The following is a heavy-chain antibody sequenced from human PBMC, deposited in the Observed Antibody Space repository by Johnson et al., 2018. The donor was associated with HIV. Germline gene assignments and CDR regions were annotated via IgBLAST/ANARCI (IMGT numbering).Heavy chain of an antibody. J-gene: IGHJ3*02. D-gene: IGHD6-13*01. CDR3: AKAGGIAAAGAFDI. Sequence: VQLVESGGGVVQPGRSLRLSCAASGFTFSSYGMHWVRQAPGKGLEWVAVISYDGNNKHYGDSVKGRFTISRDNSKNTLYLQMNSLRAEDTAVYYCAKAGGIAAAGAFDIWGQGTMVTVSS. V-gene: IGHV3-33*05. CDR2: ISYDGNNK. CDR1: GFTFSSYG.